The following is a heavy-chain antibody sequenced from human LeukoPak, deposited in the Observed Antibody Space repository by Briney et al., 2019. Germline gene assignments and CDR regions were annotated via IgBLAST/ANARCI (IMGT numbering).Heavy chain of an antibody. CDR3: ARSTIAVAGTYYFDY. V-gene: IGHV3-66*01. D-gene: IGHD6-19*01. Sequence: GGSLRLSCAASGFTVSSNYMSWVRQAPGKGLEWVSVMYSGGSTYYADSVKGRFTISRDNSKNTLYLQMNSLRAEDTAVYYCARSTIAVAGTYYFDYWGQGTLVTVSS. CDR2: MYSGGST. J-gene: IGHJ4*02. CDR1: GFTVSSNY.